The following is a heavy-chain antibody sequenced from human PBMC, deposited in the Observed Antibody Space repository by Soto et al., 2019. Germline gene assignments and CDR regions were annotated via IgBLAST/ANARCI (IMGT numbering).Heavy chain of an antibody. D-gene: IGHD6-19*01. V-gene: IGHV3-30*03. CDR1: GFTFRSYG. CDR2: ISYDGSNK. CDR3: ASSTQVIAVAGTGAFDI. J-gene: IGHJ3*02. Sequence: GGSLRLSCAASGFTFRSYGMHWVRQAPGKGLEWVAVISYDGSNKYYADSVKGRFTISRDKSKNTLYLQMNSLRAEDTAVYYCASSTQVIAVAGTGAFDIWGQGTMVTVPS.